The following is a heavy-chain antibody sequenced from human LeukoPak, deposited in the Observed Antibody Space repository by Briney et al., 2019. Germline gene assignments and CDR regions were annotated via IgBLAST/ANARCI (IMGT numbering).Heavy chain of an antibody. CDR3: ARGGISGGYDSADY. Sequence: ASVKVSCKASGYTFTSYDINWVRQATGQGREWMEWISAYNGNTDYAQKFQGRVTMTTDTSTSTAFMELRSLRSDDTAVYYCARGGISGGYDSADYWGQGTLVTVSS. D-gene: IGHD5-12*01. CDR2: ISAYNGNT. J-gene: IGHJ4*02. V-gene: IGHV1-18*01. CDR1: GYTFTSYD.